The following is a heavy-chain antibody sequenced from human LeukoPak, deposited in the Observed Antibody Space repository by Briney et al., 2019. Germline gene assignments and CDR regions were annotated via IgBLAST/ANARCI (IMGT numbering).Heavy chain of an antibody. V-gene: IGHV1-46*01. D-gene: IGHD1-26*01. J-gene: IGHJ4*02. CDR1: GYTFTSYY. CDR2: INPSGGST. Sequence: ASVKVSCKASGYTFTSYYMHWVRQAPGQGLEWMGIINPSGGSTSYAQKFQGRVTMTRDTSTSTVYMELSSLRSDDTAVYYCAALVGATQLTIDYWGQGTLVTVSS. CDR3: AALVGATQLTIDY.